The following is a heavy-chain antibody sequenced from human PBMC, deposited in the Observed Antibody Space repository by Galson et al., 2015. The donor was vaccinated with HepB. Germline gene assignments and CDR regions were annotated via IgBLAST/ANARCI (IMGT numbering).Heavy chain of an antibody. D-gene: IGHD3-22*01. CDR2: ISSSSSTI. CDR3: ARAEGAHYDSSGYYLNFDY. J-gene: IGHJ4*02. V-gene: IGHV3-48*01. Sequence: SLRLSCAASGFTFSSYSMNWVRQAPGKGLEWVSYISSSSSTIYYADSVKGRFTISRDNAKNSLYLQMNSLRAEDTAVYYCARAEGAHYDSSGYYLNFDYWGQGTLVTVSS. CDR1: GFTFSSYS.